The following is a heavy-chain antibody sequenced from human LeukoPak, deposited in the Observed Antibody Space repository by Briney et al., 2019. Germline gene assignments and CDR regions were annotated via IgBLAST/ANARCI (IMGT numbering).Heavy chain of an antibody. CDR1: GFTFSRYW. J-gene: IGHJ6*03. Sequence: PGGSLTLSCGASGFTFSRYWIHWVRQDPGKGLAWVSRINGDGRKTNYADFAKGRFIVSRDNVRNTVFLQMNSLRPEDTGVYYCGRDPGRLTIFGRNYMDVWGRGTTVAV. V-gene: IGHV3-74*01. CDR3: GRDPGRLTIFGRNYMDV. CDR2: INGDGRKT. D-gene: IGHD3-3*01.